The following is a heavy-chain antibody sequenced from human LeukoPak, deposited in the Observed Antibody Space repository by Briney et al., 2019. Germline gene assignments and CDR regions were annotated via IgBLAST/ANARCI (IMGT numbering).Heavy chain of an antibody. Sequence: PGGSLRLSCAASGFTFSSYSMNWVRQAPGKGLEWAAVISYDGSNKYYADSVKGRFTISRDNSKNTLYLQMNSLRAEDTAVYYCARDPSVTGDYWGQGTLVTVSS. D-gene: IGHD4-11*01. CDR1: GFTFSSYS. CDR3: ARDPSVTGDY. V-gene: IGHV3-30*03. CDR2: ISYDGSNK. J-gene: IGHJ4*02.